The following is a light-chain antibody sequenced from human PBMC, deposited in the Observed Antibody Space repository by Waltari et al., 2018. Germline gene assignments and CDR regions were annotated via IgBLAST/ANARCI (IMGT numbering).Light chain of an antibody. CDR3: HQRSTWPWT. J-gene: IGKJ1*01. CDR1: QSVSTF. CDR2: DVS. Sequence: EIVLTQSPATLSLSPGERATLPCRASQSVSTFLAWYQQKPGQAPRLLIYDVSNRATGTPARFSGSGSGTDFTLTISTLEPEDFAVYYCHQRSTWPWTFGQGTKVEIK. V-gene: IGKV3-11*01.